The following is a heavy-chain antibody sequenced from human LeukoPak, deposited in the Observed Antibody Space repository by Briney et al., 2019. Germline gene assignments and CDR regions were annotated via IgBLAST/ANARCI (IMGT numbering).Heavy chain of an antibody. V-gene: IGHV4-39*07. CDR3: ARDRRNCGGDCPGDYFDY. CDR2: IYYSGST. J-gene: IGHJ4*02. Sequence: SETLSLTCTVSGGSISSSSYYWGWIRQPPGKGLEWIGSIYYSGSTYYNPSLKSRVTISVDTSKNQFSLKLSSVTAADTAVYYCARDRRNCGGDCPGDYFDYWGQGTLVTVSS. D-gene: IGHD2-21*02. CDR1: GGSISSSSYY.